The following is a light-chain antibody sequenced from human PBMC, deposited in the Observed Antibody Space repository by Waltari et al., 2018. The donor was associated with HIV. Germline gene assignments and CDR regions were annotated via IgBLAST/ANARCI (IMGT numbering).Light chain of an antibody. V-gene: IGKV4-1*01. CDR3: QQYYGPPLT. Sequence: DIEMTQSPDSLAVSLGERATINCKSSQRVLYSSNNKNYLAWYQQKPAQPPKVLIYYASTRVSGVPDRFSGSGSGTDFTLTISSLQAEDVAVYYCQQYYGPPLTFGQGTRLEIK. J-gene: IGKJ5*01. CDR2: YAS. CDR1: QRVLYSSNNKNY.